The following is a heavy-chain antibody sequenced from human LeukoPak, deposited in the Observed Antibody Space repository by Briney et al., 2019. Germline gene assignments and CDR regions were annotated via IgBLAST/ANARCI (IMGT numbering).Heavy chain of an antibody. Sequence: ASETLSLTCSVSGYSITSGYYWGWIRQPPGKGLEWIGSIYQSGNTYYNPSLKSRVTISVDTSNNQFSLKLSSVTAADTAVYYCARDDFPDYSSSLNWFDPWGQGTLVTVSS. CDR1: GYSITSGYY. V-gene: IGHV4-38-2*02. CDR3: ARDDFPDYSSSLNWFDP. J-gene: IGHJ5*02. D-gene: IGHD6-13*01. CDR2: IYQSGNT.